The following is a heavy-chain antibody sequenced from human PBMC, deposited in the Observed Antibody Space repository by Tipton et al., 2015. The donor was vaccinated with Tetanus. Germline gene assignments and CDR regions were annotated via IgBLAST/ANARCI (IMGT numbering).Heavy chain of an antibody. CDR3: ARDTYYGDPLGYFDL. CDR2: VYYSGST. Sequence: GLVKPSETLSLTCTVSGGSISGYYWSWIRQPPGKGLEWIGYVYYSGSTNYNPSLKSRVTISVDTSKNQFSLKLSSVTAADTAVYYCARDTYYGDPLGYFDLWGRGTLVTVSS. CDR1: GGSISGYY. D-gene: IGHD4-17*01. V-gene: IGHV4-59*12. J-gene: IGHJ2*01.